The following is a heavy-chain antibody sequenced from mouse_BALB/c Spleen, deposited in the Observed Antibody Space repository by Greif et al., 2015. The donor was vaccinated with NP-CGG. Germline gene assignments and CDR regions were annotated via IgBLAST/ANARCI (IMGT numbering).Heavy chain of an antibody. CDR1: GFTFSSFG. CDR2: ISSGSSTI. Sequence: EVKLVESGGGLVQPGGSRKLSCAASGFTFSSFGMHWVRQAPEKGLGWVAYISSGSSTIYYADTVKGRFTISRDNPKNTLFLQMTSLRSEDTAMYYCARSKGFPFDYWGQGTTLTVSS. J-gene: IGHJ2*01. V-gene: IGHV5-17*02. CDR3: ARSKGFPFDY.